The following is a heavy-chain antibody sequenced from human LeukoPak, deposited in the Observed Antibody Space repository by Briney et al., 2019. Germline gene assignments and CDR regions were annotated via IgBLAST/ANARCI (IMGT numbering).Heavy chain of an antibody. D-gene: IGHD5-18*01. J-gene: IGHJ4*02. CDR2: IYYGGST. CDR1: GGSISSYY. V-gene: IGHV4-59*01. Sequence: SETLSLTCTVSGGSISSYYWSWIRQPPGKGLEWIGYIYYGGSTNYNPSLKSRVTISVDTSKNQFSLKLSSVTAADTAVYYCARFQRGYSYGSNYFDYWGQGTLVTVSS. CDR3: ARFQRGYSYGSNYFDY.